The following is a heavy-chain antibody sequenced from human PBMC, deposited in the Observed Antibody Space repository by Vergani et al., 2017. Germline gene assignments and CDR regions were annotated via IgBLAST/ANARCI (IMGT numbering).Heavy chain of an antibody. J-gene: IGHJ4*02. CDR2: INHSGST. CDR3: ARGRGSGYYYGNPPLFDY. CDR1: GGSFSGYS. Sequence: QVQLQQWGAGLLKTSETLSLTCAVYGGSFSGYSWSWIRQPPGKGLEWIGEINHSGSTNYNPSLKSRVTISVDTSKNQFSLKLSSVTAADTAVYYCARGRGSGYYYGNPPLFDYWGQGTLVTVSS. V-gene: IGHV4-34*01. D-gene: IGHD3-22*01.